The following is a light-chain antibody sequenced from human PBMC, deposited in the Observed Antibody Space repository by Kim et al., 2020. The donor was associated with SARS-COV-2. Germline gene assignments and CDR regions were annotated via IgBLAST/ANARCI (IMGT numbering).Light chain of an antibody. J-gene: IGLJ2*01. CDR3: NSRDSSGPVV. CDR1: SLRSYY. Sequence: SSELTQDPAVSVALGQTVRITCQGDSLRSYYASWYQQKPGQAPVLVIYGKNNWPSGIPDRFSGSSSGNTASLTITGAQAEDAADYYCNSRDSSGPVVFGG. V-gene: IGLV3-19*01. CDR2: GKN.